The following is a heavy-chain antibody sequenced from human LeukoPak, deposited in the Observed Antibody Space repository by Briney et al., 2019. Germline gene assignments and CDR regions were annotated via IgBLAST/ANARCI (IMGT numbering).Heavy chain of an antibody. CDR2: INHSGST. CDR3: ATMALTYYDYVWGSYRPLKNIDY. CDR1: GGSISSYY. D-gene: IGHD3-16*02. V-gene: IGHV4-34*01. Sequence: SETLSLTCSVSGGSISSYYWSWIRQPPGKGLEWIGEINHSGSTNYNPSLKSRVTISVDTSKNQFSLKLSSVTAADTAVYYCATMALTYYDYVWGSYRPLKNIDYWGQGTLVTVSS. J-gene: IGHJ4*02.